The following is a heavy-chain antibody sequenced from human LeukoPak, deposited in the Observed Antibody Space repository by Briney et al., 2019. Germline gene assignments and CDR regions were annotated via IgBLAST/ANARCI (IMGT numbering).Heavy chain of an antibody. CDR1: GFTFSDYY. CDR2: ISSSGSTT. V-gene: IGHV3-11*04. J-gene: IGHJ6*03. Sequence: GGSLRLSCAASGFTFSDYYMSWIRQAPGKGLEWVSYISSSGSTTFYSNSVKGRFTISRDNAKNSLSLQMNNLRAEDTAVYYCASCPNYYYYMDVWGKGTTVTVSS. CDR3: ASCPNYYYYMDV.